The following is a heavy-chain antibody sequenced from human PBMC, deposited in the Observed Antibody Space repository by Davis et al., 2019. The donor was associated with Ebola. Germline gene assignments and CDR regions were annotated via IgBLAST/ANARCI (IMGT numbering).Heavy chain of an antibody. CDR3: ARAKNYYGSGSYYRAFDY. CDR1: GGSISGDY. D-gene: IGHD3-10*01. V-gene: IGHV4-34*01. Sequence: SETLSLTCTVSGGSISGDYWSWIRQPPGKGLEWIGEINHSGSTNYNPSLKSRVTISVDTSKNQFSLKLSSVTAADTAVYYCARAKNYYGSGSYYRAFDYWGQGTLVTVSS. J-gene: IGHJ4*02. CDR2: INHSGST.